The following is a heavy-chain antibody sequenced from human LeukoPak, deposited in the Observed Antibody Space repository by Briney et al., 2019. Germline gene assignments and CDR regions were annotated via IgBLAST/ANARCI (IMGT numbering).Heavy chain of an antibody. CDR1: GFTFSSYA. Sequence: GGSLRLSCAASGFTFSSYAMSWVRQAPGMGLEWVGRIKSKTDGGTTDYAAPVKGRFTISRDDSKNTLYLQMNSLETEDTAVYYCTKPDLLWFGEDVWGQGTTVTVSS. D-gene: IGHD3-10*01. CDR3: TKPDLLWFGEDV. J-gene: IGHJ6*02. CDR2: IKSKTDGGTT. V-gene: IGHV3-15*01.